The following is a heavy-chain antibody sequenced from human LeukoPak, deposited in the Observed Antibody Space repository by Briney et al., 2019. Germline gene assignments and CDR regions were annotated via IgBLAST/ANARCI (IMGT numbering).Heavy chain of an antibody. D-gene: IGHD3-3*01. CDR1: GFTFSSYW. CDR3: ARVDYYDFYLDY. Sequence: PGGSLRLSCAASGFTFSSYWMHWVRQAPGKGLVWVSRIQTDGSSTNYADSVKGRFTISRDDAKNTLYLQMNSLRAEDTAVYYCARVDYYDFYLDYWGQGTLVTVSS. J-gene: IGHJ4*02. CDR2: IQTDGSST. V-gene: IGHV3-74*01.